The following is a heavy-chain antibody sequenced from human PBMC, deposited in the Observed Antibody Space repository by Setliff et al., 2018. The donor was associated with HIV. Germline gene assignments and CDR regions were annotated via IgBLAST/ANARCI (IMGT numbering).Heavy chain of an antibody. J-gene: IGHJ3*02. CDR1: GGSFSGYY. Sequence: SETLSLTCAVYGGSFSGYYWSWIRQPPGKGLEWIGEINHSGSTNYNPSLKSRVTISVDTSKNQFSLKLSSVTAADTAVYYCARVRNDILTGYYRPYDAFDIWGQGTMVTVS. D-gene: IGHD3-9*01. CDR3: ARVRNDILTGYYRPYDAFDI. CDR2: INHSGST. V-gene: IGHV4-34*01.